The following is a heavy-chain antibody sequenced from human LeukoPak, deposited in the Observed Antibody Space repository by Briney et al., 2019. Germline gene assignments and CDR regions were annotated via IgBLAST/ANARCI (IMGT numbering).Heavy chain of an antibody. V-gene: IGHV3-23*01. CDR3: AKDQGGYCSGGSCYEGELYYFDY. CDR1: GFTFSSYA. Sequence: GGSLRLSCAASGFTFSSYAMSWVRQAPGKGLECVSAISGSGGSTYYADSVKGRFTISRDNSKNTLYLQMNSLRAEDTAVYYCAKDQGGYCSGGSCYEGELYYFDYWGQGTLVTVSS. D-gene: IGHD2-15*01. J-gene: IGHJ4*02. CDR2: ISGSGGST.